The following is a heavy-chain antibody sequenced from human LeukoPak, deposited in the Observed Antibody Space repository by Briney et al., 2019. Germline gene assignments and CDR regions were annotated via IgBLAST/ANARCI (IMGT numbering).Heavy chain of an antibody. Sequence: PGESLKISCKGSGYSLTSYWIGWVRQMPGKGLEWMGIIYLGDSDTRYSPSFQGQVIISADRSTSTAYLQWSSLKASDTAMYYCARHMTTVISPFDYWGQGSLVTVSS. CDR3: ARHMTTVISPFDY. CDR2: IYLGDSDT. J-gene: IGHJ4*02. D-gene: IGHD4-23*01. V-gene: IGHV5-51*01. CDR1: GYSLTSYW.